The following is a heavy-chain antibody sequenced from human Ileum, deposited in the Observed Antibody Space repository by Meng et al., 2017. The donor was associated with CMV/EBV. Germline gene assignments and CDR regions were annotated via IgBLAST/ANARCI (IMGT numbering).Heavy chain of an antibody. D-gene: IGHD4-17*01. CDR2: NRGSYVEK. J-gene: IGHJ5*02. Sequence: GFPLGGDATTWVRQDGGKGREWVSTNRGSYVEKYDAESVKGRFTISRDNSKNMLYLQMNSLRAEETDLYYCTKKAQYGDYTQWFDPWGQGTLVTVSS. CDR3: TKKAQYGDYTQWFDP. V-gene: IGHV3-23*01. CDR1: GFPLGGDA.